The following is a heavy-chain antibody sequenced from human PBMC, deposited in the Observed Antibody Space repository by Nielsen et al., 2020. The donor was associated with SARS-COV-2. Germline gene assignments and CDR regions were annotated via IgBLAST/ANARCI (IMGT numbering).Heavy chain of an antibody. CDR1: GFTFSSYE. V-gene: IGHV3-48*03. Sequence: GGSLRLSCAASGFTFSSYEMNWVRQAPGKGLEWVSYISSSGSTIYYADSVKGRFTISRDNSKNTLYLQMNSLRAEDTAVYYCASPDDFDSSATKQTPFDYWGQGTLVTVSS. CDR3: ASPDDFDSSATKQTPFDY. CDR2: ISSSGSTI. D-gene: IGHD3-22*01. J-gene: IGHJ4*02.